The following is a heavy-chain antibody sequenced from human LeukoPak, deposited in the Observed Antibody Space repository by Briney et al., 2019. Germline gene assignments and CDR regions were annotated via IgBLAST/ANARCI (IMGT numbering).Heavy chain of an antibody. CDR1: GFTFSSYW. Sequence: PGGSLRLSCAASGFTFSSYWMSWVRQPPGKGLEWIGEINHSGSTNYNPSLKSRVTISVDTSKNQFSLKLSSVTAADTAVYYCARGITVVRGAAKGFQHWGQGTLVTVSS. V-gene: IGHV4-34*01. D-gene: IGHD3-10*01. CDR3: ARGITVVRGAAKGFQH. J-gene: IGHJ1*01. CDR2: INHSGST.